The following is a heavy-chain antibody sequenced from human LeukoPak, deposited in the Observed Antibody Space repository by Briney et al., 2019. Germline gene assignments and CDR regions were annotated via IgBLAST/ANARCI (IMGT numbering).Heavy chain of an antibody. CDR1: GFSFSTHD. J-gene: IGHJ4*02. CDR2: ISTTGGYT. V-gene: IGHV3-23*01. D-gene: IGHD5-24*01. Sequence: PGGSLRFSCVGSGFSFSTHDMGWVRQTPGKGLEWVSAISTTGGYTEDADSVKGRFTISRDNSQNTLFLQMHSLRAEDTAVYYCAKKPATIKFPFDIWGQGTLVTVSP. CDR3: AKKPATIKFPFDI.